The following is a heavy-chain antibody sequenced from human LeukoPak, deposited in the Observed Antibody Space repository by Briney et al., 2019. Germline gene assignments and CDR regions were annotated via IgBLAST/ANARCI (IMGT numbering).Heavy chain of an antibody. V-gene: IGHV3-20*04. D-gene: IGHD2/OR15-2a*01. J-gene: IGHJ1*01. CDR3: ARSMGSAEYFQH. Sequence: GGSLRLSCAASGFTFSSYSMNWVRQAPGKGLEWVSGINWNGGSTGYADSVKGRFTISRDNAKNSLYLQMNSLRAEDTAVYYCARSMGSAEYFQHWGQGTLVTVSS. CDR1: GFTFSSYS. CDR2: INWNGGST.